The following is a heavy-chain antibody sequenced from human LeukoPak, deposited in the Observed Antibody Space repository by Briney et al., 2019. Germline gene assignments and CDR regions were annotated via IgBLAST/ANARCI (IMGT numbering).Heavy chain of an antibody. Sequence: SGRSLRLSCVASGFTFSRNVLHWVRQAPGKGLEWVATIPYDGNNKFHADSVKGRFTISRDNSRNTVYLQMDSLRPEDTAVYHCAKGGIPTGPYYYFYYMDVWGNGTTVTVSS. CDR1: GFTFSRNV. V-gene: IGHV3-30*01. CDR2: IPYDGNNK. D-gene: IGHD3/OR15-3a*01. J-gene: IGHJ6*03. CDR3: AKGGIPTGPYYYFYYMDV.